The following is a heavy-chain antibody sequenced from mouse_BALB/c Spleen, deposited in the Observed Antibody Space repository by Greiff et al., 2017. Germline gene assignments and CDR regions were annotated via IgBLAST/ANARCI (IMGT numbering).Heavy chain of an antibody. D-gene: IGHD1-1*01. CDR3: ARPVVGGDYAMDY. CDR2: IYPGDGDT. J-gene: IGHJ4*01. CDR1: GYTFTSYW. Sequence: VQLQQSGAELARPGASVKLSCKASGYTFTSYWMQWVKQRPGQGLEWIGAIYPGDGDTRYTQKFKGKATLTADKSSSTAYMQLSSLASEDSAVYYCARPVVGGDYAMDYWGQGTSVTVSS. V-gene: IGHV1-87*01.